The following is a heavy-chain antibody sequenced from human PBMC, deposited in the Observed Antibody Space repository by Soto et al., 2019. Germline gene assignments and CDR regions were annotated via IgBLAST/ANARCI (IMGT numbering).Heavy chain of an antibody. CDR1: GFTFRGYA. D-gene: IGHD5-12*01. CDR2: ISSDGGST. V-gene: IGHV3-64*01. J-gene: IGHJ4*02. CDR3: ARDEVATRACDY. Sequence: EVLLVESGGGLVQPGGSLRLSCAASGFTFRGYAMHWVRQAPGKGLEYVSRISSDGGSTYYVNTVKARFAISRDKSKNMMYLQLGSLGTDDMAVYYCARDEVATRACDYWGQGNVVTFSS.